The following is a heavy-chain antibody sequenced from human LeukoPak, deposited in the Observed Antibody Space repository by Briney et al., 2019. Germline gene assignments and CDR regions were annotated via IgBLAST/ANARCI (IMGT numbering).Heavy chain of an antibody. Sequence: PSEILSLTCTVSGGSISSYYWSWLRQSAGKGLEWIGRIYTSGSTNYNPSLTSRVTMSVDTSKNQFSLKLSSVTAADTAVYYCARDGEVGPPTVTPIEYFQHWGQGTLVTVSS. CDR3: ARDGEVGPPTVTPIEYFQH. J-gene: IGHJ1*01. CDR2: IYTSGST. V-gene: IGHV4-4*07. D-gene: IGHD4-17*01. CDR1: GGSISSYY.